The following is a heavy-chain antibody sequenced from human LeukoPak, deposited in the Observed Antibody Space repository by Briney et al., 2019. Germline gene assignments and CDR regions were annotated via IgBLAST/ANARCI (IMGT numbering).Heavy chain of an antibody. CDR3: ARDRGDSSGYYPYDAFDI. D-gene: IGHD3-22*01. V-gene: IGHV4-30-4*08. CDR2: IYYSGST. J-gene: IGHJ3*02. CDR1: GGSISSGDYY. Sequence: SETLSLTCTVSGGSISSGDYYWSWIRQPPGKGLEWIGYIYYSGSTYYNPSLKSRVTISVDTSKNQFSLKLSSVTAADTAVYYCARDRGDSSGYYPYDAFDIWGQGTMVTVSS.